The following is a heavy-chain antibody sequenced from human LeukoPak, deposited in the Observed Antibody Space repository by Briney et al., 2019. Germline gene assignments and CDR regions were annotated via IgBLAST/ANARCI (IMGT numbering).Heavy chain of an antibody. CDR2: ISWNRGSI. V-gene: IGHV3-9*01. D-gene: IGHD1-14*01. J-gene: IGHJ4*02. CDR3: ATGRDFDY. CDR1: GFTFDDYA. Sequence: PGGSLRLSCAASGFTFDDYAMHWVRQAPGKGLEWVSGISWNRGSIGYADSVMGRFTISRDDSKNTLYLQTNSLRAEDTAVYYCATGRDFDYWGQGTLVTVSS.